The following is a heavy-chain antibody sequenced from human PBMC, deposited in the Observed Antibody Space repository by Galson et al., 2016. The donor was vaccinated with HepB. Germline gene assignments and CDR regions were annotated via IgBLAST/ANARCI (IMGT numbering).Heavy chain of an antibody. J-gene: IGHJ4*02. V-gene: IGHV3-7*03. Sequence: SLRLSCAASGFTFTTYWMAWVRQTPGKGLEWVANINQDESQRNYVDSVKGRFTISRDNAKNSLFLQMNSLRAEDTAVYYSARDLGYCGGGVCYDRYGYWGQGTLVTVSS. CDR3: ARDLGYCGGGVCYDRYGY. CDR2: INQDESQR. CDR1: GFTFTTYW. D-gene: IGHD2-21*01.